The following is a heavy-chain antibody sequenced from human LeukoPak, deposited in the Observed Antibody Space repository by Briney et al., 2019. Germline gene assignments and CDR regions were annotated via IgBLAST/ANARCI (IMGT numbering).Heavy chain of an antibody. CDR1: GFTFSSYG. D-gene: IGHD6-13*01. V-gene: IGHV3-30*02. Sequence: GGSLRLSCAASGFTFSSYGIHWVRQAPGKGLEWVAFIRYDGSNKYYANSVKGRFTISRDNSKNTLYLQINSLRAEDTAVYYCAKEAMNIAAPNAFDIWGQGTMVTVSS. J-gene: IGHJ3*02. CDR2: IRYDGSNK. CDR3: AKEAMNIAAPNAFDI.